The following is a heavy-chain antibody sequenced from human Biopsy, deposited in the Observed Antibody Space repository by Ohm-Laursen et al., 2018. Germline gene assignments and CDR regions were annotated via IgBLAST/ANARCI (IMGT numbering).Heavy chain of an antibody. CDR3: GRAVRNQLLTDP. CDR1: GYTFTSYD. D-gene: IGHD1-7*01. V-gene: IGHV1-8*01. J-gene: IGHJ5*02. CDR2: LNPVSGNS. Sequence: GAAVKVSCKASGYTFTSYDITWVRQASGQGPEWTGGLNPVSGNSNFGHKFRGRVTVTSDTSISTAYMELSGLTSDDTATYYCGRAVRNQLLTDPWGQGTLVTVTS.